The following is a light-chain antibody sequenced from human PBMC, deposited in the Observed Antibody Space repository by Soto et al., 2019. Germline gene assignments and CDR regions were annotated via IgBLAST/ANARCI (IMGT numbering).Light chain of an antibody. CDR2: DTN. CDR3: GTWDTSLSAVV. Sequence: QSVLTQPPSVSAAPGQKVTIPCSGASSNIGKNYVSWYQQLPGAAPKLVIFDTNKRPSGIPDRFSGSKSGTSAALDITALQTGDEADYYCGTWDTSLSAVVFGGGTKLTVL. CDR1: SSNIGKNY. V-gene: IGLV1-51*01. J-gene: IGLJ2*01.